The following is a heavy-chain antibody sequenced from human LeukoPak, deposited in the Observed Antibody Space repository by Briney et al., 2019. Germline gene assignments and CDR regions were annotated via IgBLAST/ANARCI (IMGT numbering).Heavy chain of an antibody. Sequence: PSETLSLTCIVSGSISSYYWTWIRQPPGKGLAWIGHSYFTGNPNYNPSLKSRVTISVDPPKNQFSLKLTSVTAADTAVYYCARLYSSSSGFDYWGQGTLVTVSS. D-gene: IGHD6-6*01. CDR2: SYFTGNP. CDR3: ARLYSSSSGFDY. CDR1: GSISSYY. V-gene: IGHV4-59*08. J-gene: IGHJ4*02.